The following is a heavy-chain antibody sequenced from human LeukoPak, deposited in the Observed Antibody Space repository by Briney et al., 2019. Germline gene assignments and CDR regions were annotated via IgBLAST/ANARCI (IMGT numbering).Heavy chain of an antibody. D-gene: IGHD2-2*02. Sequence: SETLSLTCTVSGGSISSYYWSWIRQPPGKGLEWIGYIYYSGSTNYNPSLKSRVTISVDTSKNHFSLKLSSVTAADTAVYYCARTGYCSSTSCYTASRPYYYYYMDVWGKGTTVSVSS. CDR3: ARTGYCSSTSCYTASRPYYYYYMDV. V-gene: IGHV4-59*01. CDR1: GGSISSYY. CDR2: IYYSGST. J-gene: IGHJ6*03.